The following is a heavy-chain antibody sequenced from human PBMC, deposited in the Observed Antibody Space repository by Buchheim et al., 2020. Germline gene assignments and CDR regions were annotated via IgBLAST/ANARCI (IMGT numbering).Heavy chain of an antibody. CDR2: INPSGGST. CDR3: AREIRPGGYSYGWSSEY. CDR1: GYTFTSYY. J-gene: IGHJ4*02. V-gene: IGHV1-46*01. D-gene: IGHD5-18*01. Sequence: QVQLVQSGAEVKKPGASVKVSCKASGYTFTSYYMHWVRQAPGQGLEWMGIINPSGGSTSYAQKFQGRVTMTRDTSTSTAYMELSSLRSEDTAVYYCAREIRPGGYSYGWSSEYWGQGTL.